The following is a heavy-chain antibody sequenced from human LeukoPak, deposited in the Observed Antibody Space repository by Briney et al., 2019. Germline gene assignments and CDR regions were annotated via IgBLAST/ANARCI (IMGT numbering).Heavy chain of an antibody. CDR1: GFTFSSYS. J-gene: IGHJ4*02. V-gene: IGHV3-21*01. CDR3: ARVKGSGSYPSDFDY. Sequence: GGSLRLSCTGSGFTFSSYSMNWVRQAPGKGLEWVSSISSSSSYRYYEESVKGRFSISRDNARNSLYLQMNSLRAEDTAVYYCARVKGSGSYPSDFDYWGQGTLVTVSS. CDR2: ISSSSSYR. D-gene: IGHD1-26*01.